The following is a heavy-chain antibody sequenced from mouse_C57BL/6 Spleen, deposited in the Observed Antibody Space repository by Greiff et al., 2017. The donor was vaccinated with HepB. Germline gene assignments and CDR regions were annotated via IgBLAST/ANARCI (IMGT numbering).Heavy chain of an antibody. D-gene: IGHD1-1*01. CDR2: IYPRSGNT. CDR1: GYTFTSYG. V-gene: IGHV1-81*01. CDR3: ARGPGSSPAMDY. J-gene: IGHJ4*01. Sequence: QVQLQQSGAELARPGASVKLSCKASGYTFTSYGISWVKQRTGQGLEWIGEIYPRSGNTYYNEKFKGKATLTADKSSSTAYMELRSLTSEDSAVYFCARGPGSSPAMDYWGQGTSVTVSS.